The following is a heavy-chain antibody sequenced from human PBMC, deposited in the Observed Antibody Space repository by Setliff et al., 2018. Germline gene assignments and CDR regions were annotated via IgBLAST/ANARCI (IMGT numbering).Heavy chain of an antibody. CDR3: ARGRMRGSCSGPSCTYDPFDI. J-gene: IGHJ3*02. Sequence: PSETLSLTCTVYGASFSNYYWGWVRQPPEERLEWIGEIDHSGRTKYNPSLKGRVTISVDTSKNQFSLRLSSVTAADTAVYYCARGRMRGSCSGPSCTYDPFDIWGQGTPVTVSS. D-gene: IGHD2-2*01. V-gene: IGHV4-34*01. CDR2: IDHSGRT. CDR1: GASFSNYY.